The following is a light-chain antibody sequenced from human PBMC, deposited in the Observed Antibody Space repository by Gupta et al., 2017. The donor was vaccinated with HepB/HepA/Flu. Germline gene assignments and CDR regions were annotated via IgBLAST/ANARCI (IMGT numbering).Light chain of an antibody. Sequence: QYALTQPASVSGSPGQSITIPCSGTSSDVGSYNLVSWYQQHPGKAPKLMIYEVIKRPSGVSKRVSGSKSGNTASRTISGLQAEDEADYYCCSYAGRDVIFGGGTKLTVL. J-gene: IGLJ2*01. CDR2: EVI. CDR3: CSYAGRDVI. V-gene: IGLV2-23*02. CDR1: SSDVGSYNL.